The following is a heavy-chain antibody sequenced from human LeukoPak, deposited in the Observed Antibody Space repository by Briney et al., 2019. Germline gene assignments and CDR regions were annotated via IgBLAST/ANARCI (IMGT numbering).Heavy chain of an antibody. V-gene: IGHV3-30*02. CDR3: AKGGGYEAQYYYYYLDV. CDR2: IRYDGSNK. D-gene: IGHD5-12*01. CDR1: GFTFSSYE. Sequence: LSGGSLRLSCAASGFTFSSYEINWVRQAPGKGLEWVAFIRYDGSNKYYADSVKGRFTISRDNSKNTLYLQMKSLRAEDTAVYYCAKGGGYEAQYYYYYLDVWGKGTTVTISS. J-gene: IGHJ6*03.